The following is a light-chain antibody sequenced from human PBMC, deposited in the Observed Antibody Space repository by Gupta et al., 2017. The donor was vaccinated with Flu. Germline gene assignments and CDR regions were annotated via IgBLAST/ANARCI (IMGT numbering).Light chain of an antibody. J-gene: IGKJ1*01. CDR2: GAS. CDR1: QSVSSN. Sequence: EIVMTQSPATLSVSPGERVTLPCRASQSVSSNLAWYQQKPGQAPRLLIYGASTRATDIPARFSGSGSETEFTLTISSLQSEDFAVYYCQQYNNWPPWTFGQGTKVEIK. V-gene: IGKV3-15*01. CDR3: QQYNNWPPWT.